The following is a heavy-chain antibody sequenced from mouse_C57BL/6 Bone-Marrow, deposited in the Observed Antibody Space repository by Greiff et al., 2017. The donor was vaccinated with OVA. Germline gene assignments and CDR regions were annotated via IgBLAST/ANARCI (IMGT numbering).Heavy chain of an antibody. CDR2: IHPNSGST. Sequence: QVQLQQPGAELVKPGASVKLSCKASGYTFTSYWMHWVKQRPGQGLEWIGMIHPNSGSTNYNEKFKSKATLTVDKSSSTAYMQLSSLTSEDSAVYYWARWDYNGPYFDYWGQGTTLTVSS. J-gene: IGHJ2*01. CDR1: GYTFTSYW. CDR3: ARWDYNGPYFDY. D-gene: IGHD1-1*01. V-gene: IGHV1-64*01.